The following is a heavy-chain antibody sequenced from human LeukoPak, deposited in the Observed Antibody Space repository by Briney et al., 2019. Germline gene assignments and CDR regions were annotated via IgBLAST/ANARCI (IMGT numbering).Heavy chain of an antibody. J-gene: IGHJ4*02. CDR3: ARAHNWKYGSFDF. CDR1: GFTFSSYS. Sequence: GGSLRLSCAASGFTFSSYSMNWVRQAPGKGLEWVSCISSSSSYIYYADSVKGRFTISRGNAKNSLYLQMNSLRAEDTAVYYCARAHNWKYGSFDFWGQGTLVTVSS. D-gene: IGHD1-7*01. CDR2: ISSSSSYI. V-gene: IGHV3-21*01.